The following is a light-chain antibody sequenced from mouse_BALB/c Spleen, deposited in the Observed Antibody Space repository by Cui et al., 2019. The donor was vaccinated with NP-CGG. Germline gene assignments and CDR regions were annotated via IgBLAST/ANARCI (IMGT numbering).Light chain of an antibody. CDR1: TGAVTSNNY. CDR3: ALWYNNHWV. Sequence: QAVVTQESALTTSPGETVTLTCRSSTGAVTSNNYANWVQEKPDHLFTGLIGGTNNRAPGVPARFSGSLIGDKAALTITGAQTEDEAIYVCALWYNNHWVFGGGTKLTVL. V-gene: IGLV1*01. CDR2: GTN. J-gene: IGLJ1*01.